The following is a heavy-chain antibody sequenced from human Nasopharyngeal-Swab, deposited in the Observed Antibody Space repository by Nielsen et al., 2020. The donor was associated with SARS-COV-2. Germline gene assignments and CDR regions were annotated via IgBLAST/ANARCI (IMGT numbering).Heavy chain of an antibody. CDR2: ISSGPGTST. CDR1: GFTFSNYA. J-gene: IGHJ4*02. CDR3: AKERLTFGSGSYPYY. V-gene: IGHV3-23*01. Sequence: GESLKIPCAASGFTFSNYAINWIRQAPGKGLEWVSAISSGPGTSTYYADSVKGRFTISRDNSKNTLYLQMNSLRAGDPAVYYCAKERLTFGSGSYPYYWGQGTLVTVSS. D-gene: IGHD3-10*01.